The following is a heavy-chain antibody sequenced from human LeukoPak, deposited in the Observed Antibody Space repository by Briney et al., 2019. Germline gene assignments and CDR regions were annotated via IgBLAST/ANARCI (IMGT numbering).Heavy chain of an antibody. V-gene: IGHV4-39*01. Sequence: PSETQSLTCTVSGGSISSSSYYWGWIRQPPGKGLEWIGSIYYSGSTYYNPSLKSRVTISVDTSKNQFSLELSSVTAADTAVYYCARLEGSGWPYYGMDVWGQGTTVTASS. CDR3: ARLEGSGWPYYGMDV. CDR1: GGSISSSSYY. J-gene: IGHJ6*02. D-gene: IGHD6-19*01. CDR2: IYYSGST.